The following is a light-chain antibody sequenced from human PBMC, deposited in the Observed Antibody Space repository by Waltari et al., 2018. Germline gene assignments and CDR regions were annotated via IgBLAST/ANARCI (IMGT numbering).Light chain of an antibody. CDR2: DFS. CDR3: TSYTSSGTCV. J-gene: IGLJ1*01. V-gene: IGLV2-14*03. Sequence: QSALTQPASVSGSPGQSITISCTGTTSDVGGYDYVSWYQQHPGKAPKLMIYDFSYRPSGVSNRFSGSKSGNTASLTISGLQDEDEADYYCTSYTSSGTCVFGSGTKVTVL. CDR1: TSDVGGYDY.